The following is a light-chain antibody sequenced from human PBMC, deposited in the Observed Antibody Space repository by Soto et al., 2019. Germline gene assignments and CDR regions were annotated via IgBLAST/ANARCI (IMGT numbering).Light chain of an antibody. CDR1: QSVSSS. J-gene: IGKJ4*01. V-gene: IGKV3-11*01. CDR2: DAS. CDR3: HQRYSWPLT. Sequence: EIVLTQSPATLSLSPGERATLSCRASQSVSSSLAWYQQKPGQAPRLLIYDASNKATGIPARFSGSGSGTDFTLTISSLVPEDFAVYYCHQRYSWPLTFGGGTKVEIK.